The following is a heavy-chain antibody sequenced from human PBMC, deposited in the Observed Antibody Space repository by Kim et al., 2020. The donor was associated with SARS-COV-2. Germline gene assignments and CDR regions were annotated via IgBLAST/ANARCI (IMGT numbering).Heavy chain of an antibody. V-gene: IGHV5-51*01. D-gene: IGHD5-12*01. CDR3: ASQLVATNSDAFDI. Sequence: SPSFQGQVTISADKSISTAYLQWSSLKASDTAMYYCASQLVATNSDAFDIWGQGTMVTVSS. J-gene: IGHJ3*02.